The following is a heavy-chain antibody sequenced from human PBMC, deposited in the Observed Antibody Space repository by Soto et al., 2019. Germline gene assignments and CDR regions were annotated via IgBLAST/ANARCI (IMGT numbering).Heavy chain of an antibody. Sequence: PSETLSLTCAVYGGSFSGYYWSWIRQPPGKGLEWIGEINHSGSTNYNPSLKSRVTISVDTSKNHFSLKLSSVTAADTAVYYCARGAISNYDFWSGYRPAHNWFDPWGQGTLVTVSS. CDR1: GGSFSGYY. CDR3: ARGAISNYDFWSGYRPAHNWFDP. CDR2: INHSGST. D-gene: IGHD3-3*01. J-gene: IGHJ5*02. V-gene: IGHV4-34*01.